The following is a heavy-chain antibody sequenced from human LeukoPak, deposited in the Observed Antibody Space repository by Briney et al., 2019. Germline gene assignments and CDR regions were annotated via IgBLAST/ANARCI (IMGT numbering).Heavy chain of an antibody. J-gene: IGHJ4*02. CDR1: GGSFRGYY. Sequence: SETLSLTCAVYGGSFRGYYWSWIRQPPGKGLEGIGEINHSGSTNYNPSLKSRVTISVDTSKNQFSLKLSSVTAADTAVYYCARGRRRRRAIDYWGQGTLVTVSS. CDR2: INHSGST. V-gene: IGHV4-34*01. CDR3: ARGRRRRRAIDY.